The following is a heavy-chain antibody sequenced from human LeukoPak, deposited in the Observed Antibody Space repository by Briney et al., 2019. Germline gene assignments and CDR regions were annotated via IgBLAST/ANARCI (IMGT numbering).Heavy chain of an antibody. V-gene: IGHV3-30-3*01. J-gene: IGHJ4*02. CDR1: GFTLSNYA. D-gene: IGHD5-18*01. Sequence: GGSLRLSCAASGFTLSNYAIHWVRQAPDKGLEGVAVISYDGNNKYYADSVKGRFTIYRDNSKYTLYLQMNSLRAEDTAVYYCARPQGGRQIWLHFDYWGQGTVVTVSS. CDR2: ISYDGNNK. CDR3: ARPQGGRQIWLHFDY.